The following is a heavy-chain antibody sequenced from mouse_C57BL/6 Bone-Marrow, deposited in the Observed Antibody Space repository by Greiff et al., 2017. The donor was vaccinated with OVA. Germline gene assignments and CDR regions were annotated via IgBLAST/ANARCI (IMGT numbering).Heavy chain of an antibody. CDR2: IYPRSGNT. CDR3: ANSNHAMDY. V-gene: IGHV1-81*01. CDR1: GYTFTSYG. Sequence: VKLMESGAELARPGASVKLSCKASGYTFTSYGISWVKQRPGQGLEWIGEIYPRSGNTYYNEKFKGKATLTADKSSSTAYMELRSLTSEDSAVYFCANSNHAMDYWGQGTSVTVSS. D-gene: IGHD2-5*01. J-gene: IGHJ4*01.